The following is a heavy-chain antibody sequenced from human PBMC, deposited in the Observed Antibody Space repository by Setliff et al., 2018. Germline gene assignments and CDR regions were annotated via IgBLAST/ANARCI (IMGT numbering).Heavy chain of an antibody. CDR2: INHSGST. CDR1: GGSFSDYY. CDR3: MFWSGYYKNDY. V-gene: IGHV4-34*01. D-gene: IGHD3-3*01. Sequence: SETLSLTCTVYGGSFSDYYWGWIRQPPGRGLEWIAEINHSGSTNYNPSLKSRVTISVDTSRNQFSLKLSSVTAAETAVYYCMFWSGYYKNDYWGQGTLVTVSS. J-gene: IGHJ4*02.